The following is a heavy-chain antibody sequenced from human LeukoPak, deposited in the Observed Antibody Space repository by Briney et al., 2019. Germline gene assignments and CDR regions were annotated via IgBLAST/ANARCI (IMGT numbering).Heavy chain of an antibody. D-gene: IGHD2-15*01. Sequence: ASVKVSCKVSGYTLTELSMHWVRQAPGKGLEWMGGFDPEDGETIYAQKFQGRVTMTDDTSTDTAYLELSSLRSEDTAVYYCATDYCSGGSCYVGAFDIWGQGTMVTVSS. V-gene: IGHV1-24*01. CDR2: FDPEDGET. CDR3: ATDYCSGGSCYVGAFDI. J-gene: IGHJ3*02. CDR1: GYTLTELS.